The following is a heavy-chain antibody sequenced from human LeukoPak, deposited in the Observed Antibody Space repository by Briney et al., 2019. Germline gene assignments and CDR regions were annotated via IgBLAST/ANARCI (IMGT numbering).Heavy chain of an antibody. D-gene: IGHD4-11*01. J-gene: IGHJ4*02. Sequence: ASVKVSCKASGYTFTSYGISWVRQAPGQGLEWMGIINPSGGSTSYAQKLQGRVTMTTDTSTSTAYMELRSLRSDDTAVYYCARDWGLQYFDYWGQGTLVTVSS. V-gene: IGHV1-18*01. CDR3: ARDWGLQYFDY. CDR1: GYTFTSYG. CDR2: INPSGGST.